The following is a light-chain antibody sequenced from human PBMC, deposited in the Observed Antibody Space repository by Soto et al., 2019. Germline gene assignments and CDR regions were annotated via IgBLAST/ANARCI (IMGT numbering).Light chain of an antibody. Sequence: EIVLTQSPATLSVSPGERATLSCRASQSVSSSYLAWYQQKPGQAPRRLIYGASSRATGIPDRFSGSGSGTDFTLTISRLEPEDFAVYYCQQYGSSRTWTFGQGTKVDI. V-gene: IGKV3-20*01. J-gene: IGKJ1*01. CDR2: GAS. CDR1: QSVSSSY. CDR3: QQYGSSRTWT.